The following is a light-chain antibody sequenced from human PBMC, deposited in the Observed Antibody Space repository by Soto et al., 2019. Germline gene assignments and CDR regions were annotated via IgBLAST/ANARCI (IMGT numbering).Light chain of an antibody. CDR1: SSDVGGYNY. CDR3: NSYTNPGTVV. Sequence: QSALTQPASVSGSPGQSITISCTGTSSDVGGYNYVSWYQQRPGKAPQLIIYEVTNRPSGISVRFSGSKSGNTASLTISGLQAEDEADYYCNSYTNPGTVVFGGGTKLTVL. J-gene: IGLJ2*01. CDR2: EVT. V-gene: IGLV2-14*01.